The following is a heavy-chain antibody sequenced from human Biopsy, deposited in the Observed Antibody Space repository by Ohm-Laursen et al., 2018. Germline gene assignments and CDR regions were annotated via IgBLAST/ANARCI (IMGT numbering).Heavy chain of an antibody. V-gene: IGHV1-8*01. Sequence: GASVKVSCKASGGTFSNYAISWVRQAPGEGLEWLGWMNPDSGNTGSAQKFHDRVTMTMNTSINTAYLELSSLRSEDTAVYYCARFDNGFDKWGQGTLVTVSS. J-gene: IGHJ4*02. CDR2: MNPDSGNT. D-gene: IGHD2-8*01. CDR1: GGTFSNYA. CDR3: ARFDNGFDK.